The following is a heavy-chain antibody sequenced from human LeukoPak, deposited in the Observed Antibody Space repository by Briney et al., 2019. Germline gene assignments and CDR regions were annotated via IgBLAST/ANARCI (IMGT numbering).Heavy chain of an antibody. CDR1: GFTFSSYA. Sequence: QPGGSLRLSCAASGFTFSSYAMSWVRQAPGKGLEWVSAISGSGGSTYYADSVKGRFTISRDNSKNTLYLQMNSLRAEDTAVYYCAKDRGQEGPSDPTLVGYQTGYWGQGTLVTVSS. J-gene: IGHJ4*02. CDR2: ISGSGGST. V-gene: IGHV3-23*01. D-gene: IGHD1-1*01. CDR3: AKDRGQEGPSDPTLVGYQTGY.